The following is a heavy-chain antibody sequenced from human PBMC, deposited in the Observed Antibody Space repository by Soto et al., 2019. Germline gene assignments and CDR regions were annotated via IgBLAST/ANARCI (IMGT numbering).Heavy chain of an antibody. D-gene: IGHD3-10*01. Sequence: EVQVVESGGGLVQPGGSLRLSCAASGFTFSSYWMSWVRPGPGKGLEWVANIKQDGSEKYYVDSVMGRFTISRDNAKNLLYLQMNSLRGEDMAVYYCVTDGRQYYYASGMGSHWRQGSLVSVSA. CDR1: GFTFSSYW. CDR3: VTDGRQYYYASGMGSH. CDR2: IKQDGSEK. J-gene: IGHJ1*01. V-gene: IGHV3-7*01.